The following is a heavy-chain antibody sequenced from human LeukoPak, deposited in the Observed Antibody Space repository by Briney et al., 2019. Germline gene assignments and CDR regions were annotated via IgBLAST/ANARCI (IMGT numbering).Heavy chain of an antibody. CDR3: AKDLTMIDAFDI. CDR2: ISGSGGST. J-gene: IGHJ3*02. CDR1: GFTFSSYA. V-gene: IGHV3-23*01. Sequence: GGSLRLSCAASGFTFSSYAMSWVRQAPGKGLEWVSAISGSGGSTYYADSVKGRFTVSRDNSKNTLYLQMNSLRAEDTAVYYCAKDLTMIDAFDIWGQGTMVTVSS. D-gene: IGHD3-22*01.